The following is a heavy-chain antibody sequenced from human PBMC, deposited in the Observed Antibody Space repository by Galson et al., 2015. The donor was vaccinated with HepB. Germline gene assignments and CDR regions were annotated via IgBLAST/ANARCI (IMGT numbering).Heavy chain of an antibody. V-gene: IGHV3-21*01. Sequence: SLRLSCAASGFTFSSYSMNWVRQAPGKGLEWVSSISSSSSYIYYADSVKGRFTISRDNAKNSLYLQMNSLRAEDTAVYYCARDPGDDFWSGYWSPYWYYGMDVWGQGTTVTVSS. CDR3: ARDPGDDFWSGYWSPYWYYGMDV. D-gene: IGHD3-3*01. CDR2: ISSSSSYI. J-gene: IGHJ6*02. CDR1: GFTFSSYS.